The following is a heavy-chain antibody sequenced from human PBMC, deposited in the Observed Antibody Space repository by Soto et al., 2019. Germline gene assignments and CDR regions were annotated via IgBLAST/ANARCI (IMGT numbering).Heavy chain of an antibody. CDR1: GYSFTSYW. V-gene: IGHV5-51*01. J-gene: IGHJ6*02. CDR2: IYPGDSDT. CDR3: ARLARPTIVVVPAAMPASPYYYYGMDV. D-gene: IGHD2-2*01. Sequence: GESLKISCKGSGYSFTSYWIGWVRQMPGKGLEWMGIIYPGDSDTRYSPSFQGQVTISADKSISTAYLQWSSLKASDTAMYYCARLARPTIVVVPAAMPASPYYYYGMDVWGQGTTVTVSS.